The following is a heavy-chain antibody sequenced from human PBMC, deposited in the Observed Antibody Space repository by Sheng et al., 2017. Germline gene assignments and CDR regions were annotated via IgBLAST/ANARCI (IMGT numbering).Heavy chain of an antibody. Sequence: QVQLVQSGAEVKKPGASVKVSCKASGYTFTGYYMHWVRQAPGQGLEWMGWINPNSGGTNYAQKFQGRVTMTRDTSISTAYMELSRLRSDDTAVYYCARDPHYDFWSEYWFDPWGQGTLVTVSS. CDR3: ARDPHYDFWSEYWFDP. D-gene: IGHD3-3*01. CDR2: INPNSGGT. V-gene: IGHV1-2*02. J-gene: IGHJ5*02. CDR1: GYTFTGYY.